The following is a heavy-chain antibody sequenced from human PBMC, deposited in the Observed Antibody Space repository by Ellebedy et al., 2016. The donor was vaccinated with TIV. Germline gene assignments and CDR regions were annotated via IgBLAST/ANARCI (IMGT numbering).Heavy chain of an antibody. CDR2: IYYSGST. CDR1: GGSISSGGYY. V-gene: IGHV4-61*08. CDR3: ARGPNRGYSGYLLSGLDY. Sequence: MPSETLSLTCTVSGGSISSGGYYWSWIRQHPGKGLEWIGYIYYSGSTYYNPSLKSRVTISVDTSKNQFSLKLSSVTAADTAVYYCARGPNRGYSGYLLSGLDYWGQGSLVTVSS. J-gene: IGHJ4*02. D-gene: IGHD5-12*01.